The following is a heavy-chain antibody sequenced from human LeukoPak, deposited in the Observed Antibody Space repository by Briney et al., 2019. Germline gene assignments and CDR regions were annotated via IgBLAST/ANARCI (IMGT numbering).Heavy chain of an antibody. CDR3: ARQWNCSGGSCYSGAFDI. J-gene: IGHJ3*02. V-gene: IGHV4-38-2*01. D-gene: IGHD2-15*01. Sequence: PSETLSLTCAVSGYSISSGYYWGWIRQPPGKGLEWIGSIYHSGSTYYNPSLKSRVTISVDTSKSQFSLKLSSVTAADTAVYYCARQWNCSGGSCYSGAFDIWGQGTMVTVSS. CDR1: GYSISSGYY. CDR2: IYHSGST.